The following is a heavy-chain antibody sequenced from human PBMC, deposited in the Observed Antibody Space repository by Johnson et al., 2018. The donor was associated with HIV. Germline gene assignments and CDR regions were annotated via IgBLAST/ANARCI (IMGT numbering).Heavy chain of an antibody. V-gene: IGHV3-66*01. D-gene: IGHD5-24*01. Sequence: VQLVESGGGLVKPGGSLRLSCAASGLTVSSNYMTWVRQGPGKGLEWVSVINSGGGTYYADSVTGRFTISRDNSKNTLYLQMNSLRAEDTAVYFCARGCRDGYTFDAIDIWGQGTMVTVSS. J-gene: IGHJ3*02. CDR2: INSGGGT. CDR3: ARGCRDGYTFDAIDI. CDR1: GLTVSSNY.